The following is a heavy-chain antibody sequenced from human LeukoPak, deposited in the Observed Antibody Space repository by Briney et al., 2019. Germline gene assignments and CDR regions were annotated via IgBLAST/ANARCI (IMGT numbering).Heavy chain of an antibody. V-gene: IGHV3-7*01. Sequence: GGSLRLSCAASGFTFSSYWMSWVRQAPGKGLEWVANIKQDGSEKYYVGSVKGRFTISRDNAKNSLYLQMNSLRAEDTAVYYCAREYNDFWSGYGPYFDYWGQGTLVAVSS. CDR2: IKQDGSEK. CDR1: GFTFSSYW. CDR3: AREYNDFWSGYGPYFDY. D-gene: IGHD3-3*01. J-gene: IGHJ4*02.